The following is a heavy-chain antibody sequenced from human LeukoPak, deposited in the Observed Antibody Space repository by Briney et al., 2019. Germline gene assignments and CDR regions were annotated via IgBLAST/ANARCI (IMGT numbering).Heavy chain of an antibody. J-gene: IGHJ6*03. CDR3: ARALGVRDYMDV. D-gene: IGHD1-1*01. Sequence: ASVKVSCKASGYTFTSYDINWVRQATGQGLEWMGWMNPNSGNTGYAQKFQGRVTMTRDTSTSTVYMELSSLRSEDTAVYYCARALGVRDYMDVWGKGTTVTVSS. CDR2: MNPNSGNT. V-gene: IGHV1-8*01. CDR1: GYTFTSYD.